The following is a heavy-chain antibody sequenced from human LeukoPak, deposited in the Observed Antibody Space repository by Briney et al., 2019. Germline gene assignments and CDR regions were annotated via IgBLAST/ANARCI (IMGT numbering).Heavy chain of an antibody. J-gene: IGHJ3*01. D-gene: IGHD2-15*01. CDR2: ISYDGRNK. V-gene: IGHV3-30*18. CDR1: GFTFSSYG. Sequence: GGSLRLSCAASGFTFSSYGMHWVRQAPGKGLEWVAGISYDGRNKYYADSVKGRFTISRDNSKNTLNLQMNSLRTEDTAVYYCAKPRDIDSWAFDVWGQGTMVTVS. CDR3: AKPRDIDSWAFDV.